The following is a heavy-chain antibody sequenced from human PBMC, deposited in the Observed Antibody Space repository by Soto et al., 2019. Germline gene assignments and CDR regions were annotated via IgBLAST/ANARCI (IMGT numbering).Heavy chain of an antibody. D-gene: IGHD2-2*01. CDR3: ADSHLPAARGHYYGMDV. CDR1: GYTFTSYD. Sequence: ASVKVSCKASGYTFTSYDINWVRQATGQGLEWMGWMNPNSGNTGYAQKFQGRVTMTRNTSISTAYMELSSLRSEDTAVYYCADSHLPAARGHYYGMDVWGQGTTVTVSS. J-gene: IGHJ6*02. V-gene: IGHV1-8*01. CDR2: MNPNSGNT.